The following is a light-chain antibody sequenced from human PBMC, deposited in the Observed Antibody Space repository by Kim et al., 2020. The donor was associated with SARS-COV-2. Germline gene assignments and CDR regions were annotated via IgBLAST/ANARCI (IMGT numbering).Light chain of an antibody. Sequence: PGQSITISCTGTSSDVGGYNLVSWYQVHPGTAPKLMIYDVSNRPSGISDRFSGSKSGNTASLTISGLQAEDEAVYYCSSYSNNEIPFGGGTKLTVL. CDR1: SSDVGGYNL. J-gene: IGLJ2*01. V-gene: IGLV2-14*03. CDR3: SSYSNNEIP. CDR2: DVS.